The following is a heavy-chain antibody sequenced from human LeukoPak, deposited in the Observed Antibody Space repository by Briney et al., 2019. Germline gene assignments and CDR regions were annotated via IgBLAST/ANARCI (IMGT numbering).Heavy chain of an antibody. CDR1: GFAFGSEA. CDR2: ISPGGGTT. CDR3: AKTVFGY. J-gene: IGHJ4*02. V-gene: IGHV3-23*01. Sequence: GGSLRLSCAVSGFAFGSEAMSWVRQSPARGLEWVASISPGGGTTYYADYVKGRFTISRDNSKNTLYLQMNSLRAEDTAVYYCAKTVFGYWGQGTLVTVSS.